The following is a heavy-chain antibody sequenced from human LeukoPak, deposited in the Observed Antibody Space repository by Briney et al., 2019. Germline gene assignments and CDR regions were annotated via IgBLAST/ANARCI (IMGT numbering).Heavy chain of an antibody. V-gene: IGHV4-59*08. D-gene: IGHD6-13*01. CDR3: ARHSSSWYRYFDY. Sequence: PSETLSLTCTVSGGSISSYYWSWIRQPPGKGLEWIEYIYYSGGTNYNPSLKSRVTISVDTSKNQFSLKLSSVTAADTAVYYCARHSSSWYRYFDYWGQGTLVTVSS. CDR2: IYYSGGT. J-gene: IGHJ4*02. CDR1: GGSISSYY.